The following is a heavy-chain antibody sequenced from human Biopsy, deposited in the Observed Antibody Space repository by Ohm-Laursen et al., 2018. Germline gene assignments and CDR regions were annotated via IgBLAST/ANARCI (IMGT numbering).Heavy chain of an antibody. CDR1: GGTFSNYG. Sequence: ASSVKVSCKAPGGTFSNYGVNWVRQAPGQGLEWLGGNIPILGTGNYAQKFQDRVTVAADTSTSTATMELRSLRSDDTAVYYCATKLTGYFHHWGQGTLVIVPS. V-gene: IGHV1-69*06. CDR2: NIPILGTG. CDR3: ATKLTGYFHH. D-gene: IGHD3-9*01. J-gene: IGHJ1*01.